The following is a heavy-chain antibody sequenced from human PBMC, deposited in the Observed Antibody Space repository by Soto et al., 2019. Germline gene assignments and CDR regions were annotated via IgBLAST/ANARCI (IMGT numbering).Heavy chain of an antibody. V-gene: IGHV4-34*01. CDR1: GGSIRGYY. Sequence: SETLSLTCGVYGGSIRGYYWSWIRQSPGKGLEWIGDINDNGGTNYNPSLKSRVTTSLDTSKKQVSLMVSSVTAADTAVYYCARGRYSYETIYYKFYYSALDVWGQGTTITVSS. D-gene: IGHD3-10*01. J-gene: IGHJ6*02. CDR2: INDNGGT. CDR3: ARGRYSYETIYYKFYYSALDV.